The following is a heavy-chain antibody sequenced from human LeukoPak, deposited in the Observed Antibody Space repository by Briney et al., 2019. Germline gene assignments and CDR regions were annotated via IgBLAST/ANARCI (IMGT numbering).Heavy chain of an antibody. D-gene: IGHD3-10*01. CDR3: ASLDYYGSGRYTDAFDI. V-gene: IGHV5-51*01. J-gene: IGHJ3*02. CDR1: GYSFTSYW. CDR2: IYPSGSDT. Sequence: GESLKISCKGSGYSFTSYWIGWVRQMPGKGVEWMGIIYPSGSDTRYSPSCQGQMTISADKSISTAYLQWSSLKASDTAMYYCASLDYYGSGRYTDAFDIWGQGTMVTVSS.